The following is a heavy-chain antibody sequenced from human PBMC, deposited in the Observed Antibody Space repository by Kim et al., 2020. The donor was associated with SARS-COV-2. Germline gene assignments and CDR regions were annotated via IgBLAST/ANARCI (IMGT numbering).Heavy chain of an antibody. CDR1: GFTFSSYA. CDR2: ISYDGSNK. Sequence: GGSLRLSCAASGFTFSSYAMHWVRQAPGKGLEWVAVISYDGSNKYYADSVKGRFTISRDNSKNTLYLQMNSLRAEDTAVYYCARPRGDREILKWFGELFPYWGQGTLVTVSS. V-gene: IGHV3-30*04. J-gene: IGHJ4*02. CDR3: ARPRGDREILKWFGELFPY. D-gene: IGHD3-10*01.